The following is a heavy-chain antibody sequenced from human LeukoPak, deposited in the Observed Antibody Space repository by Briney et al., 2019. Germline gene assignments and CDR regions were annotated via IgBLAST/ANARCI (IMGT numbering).Heavy chain of an antibody. CDR2: ISANGGST. D-gene: IGHD2-2*01. Sequence: GGSLRLSCAASGFTFTGYAMSWVRQAPGKGLEWVSSISANGGSTYYADSVKGRLTISRADSKSTVYLQMNSLRAEDTALYYCARDHRVAAAFDYWGQGALVTVSS. V-gene: IGHV3-23*01. J-gene: IGHJ4*02. CDR1: GFTFTGYA. CDR3: ARDHRVAAAFDY.